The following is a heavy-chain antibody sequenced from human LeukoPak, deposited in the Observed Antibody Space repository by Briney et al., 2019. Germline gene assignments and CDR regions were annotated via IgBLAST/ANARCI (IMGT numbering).Heavy chain of an antibody. CDR2: INSNSGGR. Sequence: ASVKLSCKASEFTFTGYYMHWVRQAPGQGLEWMGWINSNSGGRNYAEKFQGRVTMTRDTSISTAYMELSRLRSDDTAVYYCARDPSGSARDYWGQGTLVTVSS. V-gene: IGHV1-2*02. CDR1: EFTFTGYY. CDR3: ARDPSGSARDY. J-gene: IGHJ4*02. D-gene: IGHD3-10*01.